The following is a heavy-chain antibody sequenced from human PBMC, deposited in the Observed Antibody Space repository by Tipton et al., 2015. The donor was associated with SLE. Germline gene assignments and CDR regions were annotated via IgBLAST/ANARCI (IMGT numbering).Heavy chain of an antibody. D-gene: IGHD3/OR15-3a*01. Sequence: SLRLSCVASGFAFHFYEMNWVRQAPGKGLEWVSYITSGSETMSYADSVKGRFTISRDNAKSSVYLQMNSLTAEDTAIYYCARIPFWTNPKDVWGKGTTVTV. CDR3: ARIPFWTNPKDV. V-gene: IGHV3-48*03. CDR2: ITSGSETM. CDR1: GFAFHFYE. J-gene: IGHJ6*03.